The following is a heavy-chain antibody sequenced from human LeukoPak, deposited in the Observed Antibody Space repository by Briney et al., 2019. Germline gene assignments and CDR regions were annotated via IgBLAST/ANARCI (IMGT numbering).Heavy chain of an antibody. V-gene: IGHV4-34*01. J-gene: IGHJ4*02. D-gene: IGHD1-26*01. CDR3: ARGRYSGTYLLDY. Sequence: SETLSLTCAVYGGSFSGYYWTWIRRPPGKGLEWIGEINHSGSTNYNPSLKSRVTISVDTSKNQFSLKLSPVTAADTAVYYCARGRYSGTYLLDYWGQGTLVTVSS. CDR2: INHSGST. CDR1: GGSFSGYY.